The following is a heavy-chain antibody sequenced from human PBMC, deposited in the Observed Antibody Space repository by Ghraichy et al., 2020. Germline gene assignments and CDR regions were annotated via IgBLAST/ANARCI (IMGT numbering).Heavy chain of an antibody. D-gene: IGHD4/OR15-4a*01. CDR3: AEGLSLTQFDN. Sequence: SETLSLTCAVSGESSIEYYWTWIRQPPGKGLEWIGEINHRGSTNYNPSLRTRLTVSVDTSKSHLSLRLSSVTAADTAVYYCAEGLSLTQFDNWGQGTLVTVSS. J-gene: IGHJ4*02. CDR2: INHRGST. V-gene: IGHV4-34*01. CDR1: GESSIEYY.